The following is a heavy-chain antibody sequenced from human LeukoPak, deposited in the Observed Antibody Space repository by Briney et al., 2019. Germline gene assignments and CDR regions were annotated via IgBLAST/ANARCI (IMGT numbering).Heavy chain of an antibody. D-gene: IGHD2-2*01. V-gene: IGHV1-46*01. CDR3: ARDLGYCSSTSCYSAFDI. J-gene: IGHJ3*02. CDR2: INPSGGST. Sequence: ASVKASCKASGYTFTSYYMHWVRQAPGQGLEWMGIINPSGGSTSYAQKFQGRVTMTRDMSTSTVYMELSSLRSEDTAVYYCARDLGYCSSTSCYSAFDIWGQGTMVTVSS. CDR1: GYTFTSYY.